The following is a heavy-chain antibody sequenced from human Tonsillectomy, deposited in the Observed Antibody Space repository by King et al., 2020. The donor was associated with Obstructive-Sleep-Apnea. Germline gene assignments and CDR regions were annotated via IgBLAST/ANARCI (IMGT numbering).Heavy chain of an antibody. CDR1: GFTFSDYY. CDR3: AKDHIPAAGIGGRVH. V-gene: IGHV3-11*01. Sequence: QLVQSGGGLVKPGGSLRLSCAASGFTFSDYYMNWIRQAPGTGLEWLSSISSSGTTKHYANSVKGRFTISRDNAKNSLYLQMNGLVAEDTAVYYCAKDHIPAAGIGGRVHWGQGTLVTVSS. CDR2: ISSSGTTK. D-gene: IGHD6-13*01. J-gene: IGHJ1*01.